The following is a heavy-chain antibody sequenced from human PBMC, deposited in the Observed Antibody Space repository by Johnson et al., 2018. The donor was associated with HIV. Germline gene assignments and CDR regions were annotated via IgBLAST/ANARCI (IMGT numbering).Heavy chain of an antibody. CDR1: VFTFSSYA. D-gene: IGHD2-8*02. Sequence: QLVESGGGVVQPGRSLRLSCAASVFTFSSYAMHWVRQAPGKGLEWVAVISYDGSNKYYADSVKGRFTISRDNSKNTLYLQMNSLRAEDTAVYYCAREGVVLVVYAIRDPDAFDIWGQGTMVTVSS. CDR2: ISYDGSNK. J-gene: IGHJ3*02. CDR3: AREGVVLVVYAIRDPDAFDI. V-gene: IGHV3-30*04.